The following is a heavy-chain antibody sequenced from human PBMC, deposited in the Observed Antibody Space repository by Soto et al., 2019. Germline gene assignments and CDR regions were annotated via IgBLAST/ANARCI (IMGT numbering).Heavy chain of an antibody. V-gene: IGHV3-23*01. J-gene: IGHJ4*02. CDR1: GFTFSSYA. CDR2: ISGSGGST. CDR3: AKASRSSGYLDPFDY. Sequence: GSLRLSCAASGFTFSSYAMSWVRQAPGKGLEWVSAISGSGGSTYYADSVKGRFTISRDNSKNTLYLQMNSLRAEDTAVYYCAKASRSSGYLDPFDYWGQGTLVTVSS. D-gene: IGHD3-22*01.